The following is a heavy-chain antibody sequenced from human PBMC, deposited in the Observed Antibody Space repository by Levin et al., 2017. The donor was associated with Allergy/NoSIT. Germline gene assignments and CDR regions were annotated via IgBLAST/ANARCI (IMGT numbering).Heavy chain of an antibody. J-gene: IGHJ4*02. Sequence: GESLKISCAASGFTFSSYWMSWVRQAPGKGLEWVANIKQDGSEKYYVDSVKGRFTISRDNAKNSLYLQMNSLRAEDTAVYYCARDGSSGWYRGNYFDYWGQGTLVTVSS. CDR3: ARDGSSGWYRGNYFDY. V-gene: IGHV3-7*04. D-gene: IGHD6-19*01. CDR1: GFTFSSYW. CDR2: IKQDGSEK.